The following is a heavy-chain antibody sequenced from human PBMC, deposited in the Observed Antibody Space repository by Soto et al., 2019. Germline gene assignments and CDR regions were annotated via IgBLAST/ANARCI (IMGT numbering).Heavy chain of an antibody. D-gene: IGHD3-16*02. V-gene: IGHV3-9*01. CDR1: GFTFDDYA. Sequence: PGGSLRLSCAASGFTFDDYAMHWVRQVPGKGLEWVSSISWNSDSIGYANSVKGRFTISRDNAKNSLYLQMSSLKPEDTALYYCAKDKGLSLYYFDYWGQGTLVTVSS. J-gene: IGHJ4*02. CDR2: ISWNSDSI. CDR3: AKDKGLSLYYFDY.